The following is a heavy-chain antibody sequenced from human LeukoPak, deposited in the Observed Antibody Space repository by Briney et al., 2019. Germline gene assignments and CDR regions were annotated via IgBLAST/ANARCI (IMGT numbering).Heavy chain of an antibody. Sequence: GGSLRLSCAASGFTFSYHFMDWVRQAPGKGLEWVGRSRHKGNNYATQYAASVKDTFTISRADSKISLHLHMNSLKSEDTAVYFCVAMLRGVGHWGQGTLVTVSS. V-gene: IGHV3-72*01. J-gene: IGHJ4*02. CDR3: VAMLRGVGH. D-gene: IGHD3-10*01. CDR2: SRHKGNNYAT. CDR1: GFTFSYHF.